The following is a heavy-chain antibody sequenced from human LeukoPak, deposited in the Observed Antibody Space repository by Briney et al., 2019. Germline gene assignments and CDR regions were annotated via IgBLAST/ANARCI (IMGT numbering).Heavy chain of an antibody. D-gene: IGHD2-15*01. Sequence: GASVKVSCKASGGTFSSYAISWVRQAPGQGLEWMGGIIPIFGTANYAQKFQGRVTMTRDTSTSTVYMELSSLRSEDTAVYYCARWWSPFSAWDYWGQGTLVTVSS. J-gene: IGHJ4*02. CDR1: GGTFSSYA. CDR3: ARWWSPFSAWDY. CDR2: IIPIFGTA. V-gene: IGHV1-69*05.